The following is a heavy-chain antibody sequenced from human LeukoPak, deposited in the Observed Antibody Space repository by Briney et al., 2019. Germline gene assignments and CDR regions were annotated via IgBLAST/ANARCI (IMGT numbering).Heavy chain of an antibody. V-gene: IGHV4-59*08. Sequence: SETLSLTCTVSGDSISSYYWSWIRQPPGKGLEWIGYIYYSGSTNYNPSLKSRVTISVDTSKNQFSLKLSSVTAADTAVYYCARLPTYYYDSSGYSWGQGTLVTVSS. CDR3: ARLPTYYYDSSGYS. CDR2: IYYSGST. D-gene: IGHD3-22*01. CDR1: GDSISSYY. J-gene: IGHJ5*02.